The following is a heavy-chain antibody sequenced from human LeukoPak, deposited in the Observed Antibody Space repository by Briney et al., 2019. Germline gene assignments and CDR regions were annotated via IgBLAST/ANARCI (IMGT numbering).Heavy chain of an antibody. CDR1: GFTFNNYA. D-gene: IGHD4-17*01. CDR3: ARDYADYVGYFFFDY. Sequence: PGGSLRLSCAASGFTFNNYAMNWVHQAPGNGLEWVSSISGGGETTYYADSAKGRFTISRDNSQNTLYLQMNSLRAEDTAVYYCARDYADYVGYFFFDYWGQGTLVTVSS. V-gene: IGHV3-23*01. J-gene: IGHJ4*02. CDR2: ISGGGETT.